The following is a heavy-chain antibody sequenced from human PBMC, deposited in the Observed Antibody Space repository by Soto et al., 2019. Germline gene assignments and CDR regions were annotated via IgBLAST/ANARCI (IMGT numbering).Heavy chain of an antibody. CDR3: ARAAPFGITPSSGMDV. Sequence: PSQTLSLTCAISGDSVSSNSAAWNWIRQSPSRGLEWLGRTYYRSKWYNDYAVSVKSRITINPDTSKNQFSLQLNSVTPEDTAVYYCARAAPFGITPSSGMDVWGQGTTLTVSS. CDR2: TYYRSKWYN. J-gene: IGHJ6*02. CDR1: GDSVSSNSAA. V-gene: IGHV6-1*01. D-gene: IGHD1-20*01.